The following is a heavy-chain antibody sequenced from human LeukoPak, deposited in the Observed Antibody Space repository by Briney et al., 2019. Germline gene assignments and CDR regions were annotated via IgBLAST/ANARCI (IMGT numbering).Heavy chain of an antibody. CDR3: ARVVGATTHRDRFDY. CDR2: ISAYNGNT. V-gene: IGHV1-18*01. CDR1: GYTFTSSG. Sequence: ASVKVSCKASGYTFTSSGISWVRQAHGQGLEWMGWISAYNGNTNYAQKLQGRVTMTTDTSTSTDYMELRSLSSDDTAVYYCARVVGATTHRDRFDYWGQGTLVTVSS. J-gene: IGHJ4*02. D-gene: IGHD1-26*01.